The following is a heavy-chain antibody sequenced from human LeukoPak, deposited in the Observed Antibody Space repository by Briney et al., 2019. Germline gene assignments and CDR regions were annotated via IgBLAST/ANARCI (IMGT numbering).Heavy chain of an antibody. J-gene: IGHJ4*02. Sequence: ASVKVPCKASGYTFTSYDINWVRQATGQGLEWMGWMNPNSGNTGYAQKFQGRVTITRNTSISTAYMELSSLRSEDTAVYYCARSSSSGRGDYWGQGTLVTVSS. CDR2: MNPNSGNT. D-gene: IGHD6-13*01. CDR1: GYTFTSYD. CDR3: ARSSSSGRGDY. V-gene: IGHV1-8*03.